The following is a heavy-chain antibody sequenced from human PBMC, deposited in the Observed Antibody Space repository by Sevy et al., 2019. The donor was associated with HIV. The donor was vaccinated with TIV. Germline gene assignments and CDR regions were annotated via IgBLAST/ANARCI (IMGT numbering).Heavy chain of an antibody. J-gene: IGHJ4*02. CDR3: ARGGGNYGGDY. D-gene: IGHD3-16*01. V-gene: IGHV4-34*01. CDR1: GGSFSGYY. CDR2: INHGGTT. Sequence: SETLSLTCAVYGGSFSGYYWNWIRQPPGKGLEWIGEINHGGTTNYNPSLKSRVTISIDTSRNQFSLKLSSVTAADTVVYYCARGGGNYGGDYGGQGALVTVSS.